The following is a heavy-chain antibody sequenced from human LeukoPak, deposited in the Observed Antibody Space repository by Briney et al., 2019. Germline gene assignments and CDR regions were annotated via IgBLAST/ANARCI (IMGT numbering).Heavy chain of an antibody. CDR2: INLDGSET. CDR1: GFTFSNYW. D-gene: IGHD4-11*01. V-gene: IGHV3-7*01. Sequence: GGSLRLSCAPSGFTFSNYWMTWVRQGPGEGLEWLANINLDGSETHFVDSVKGRFTISRDNAKNSLSLQMSGLRVEDTAVYYCARGYSDWLLWGQGTQVTVSS. CDR3: ARGYSDWLL. J-gene: IGHJ4*02.